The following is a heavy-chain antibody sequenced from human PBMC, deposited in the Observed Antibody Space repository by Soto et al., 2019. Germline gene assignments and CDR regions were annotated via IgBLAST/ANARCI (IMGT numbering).Heavy chain of an antibody. J-gene: IGHJ4*02. CDR3: ARDRGSGWYFDY. CDR2: IYYSGST. D-gene: IGHD6-19*01. Sequence: PSETLSLTCTVSGGSISSYYWSWIRQPPGKGLEWIGYIYYSGSTNYNPSLKSRVTISVDTSKNQFSLKLSSVTAADTAVYYCARDRGSGWYFDYWAQGTSVTVSS. V-gene: IGHV4-59*01. CDR1: GGSISSYY.